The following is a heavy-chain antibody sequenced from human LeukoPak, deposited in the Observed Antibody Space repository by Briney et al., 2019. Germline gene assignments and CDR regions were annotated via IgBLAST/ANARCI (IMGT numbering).Heavy chain of an antibody. V-gene: IGHV3-21*01. Sequence: PGGSLRLSCAASGFTFSSYSMNWVRQAPGKGLEWVSSISSSSSYIYCADSVKGRFTISRDNAKNSLYLQMNSPRAEDTAVYYCARADAIYFDYWGQGTLVTVSS. CDR2: ISSSSSYI. CDR1: GFTFSSYS. CDR3: ARADAIYFDY. J-gene: IGHJ4*02.